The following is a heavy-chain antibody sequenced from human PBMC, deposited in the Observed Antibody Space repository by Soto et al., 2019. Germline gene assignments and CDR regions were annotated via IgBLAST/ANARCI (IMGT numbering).Heavy chain of an antibody. V-gene: IGHV4-61*01. CDR3: ATSDPPGGEIVWFDY. D-gene: IGHD3-16*01. CDR1: GGSVSSVSYY. Sequence: QVQLQESGPGLVKPSETLSLTCTVSGGSVSSVSYYWSWIRQPPGKGLEWIGYIYYSGSTNYNPSQKSRVTISVDPSKNLFPQKLSSVTAADTAVYYCATSDPPGGEIVWFDYWGQGTLVTVSS. J-gene: IGHJ4*02. CDR2: IYYSGST.